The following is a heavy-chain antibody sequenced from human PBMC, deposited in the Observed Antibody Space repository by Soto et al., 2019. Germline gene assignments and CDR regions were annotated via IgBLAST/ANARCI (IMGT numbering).Heavy chain of an antibody. D-gene: IGHD3-10*01. CDR3: VGGQFYFDY. Sequence: QVQLVESGGGVVQPGRSLSLSYAASGFPFTSYGMHWVREGPGKGLEWLAVISYDGTNKFYADSVKGRFTISRDNSKNTLYLQMNSLRPEDTALYYCVGGQFYFDYRGQGTLVIVSS. CDR2: ISYDGTNK. CDR1: GFPFTSYG. V-gene: IGHV3-30*03. J-gene: IGHJ4*02.